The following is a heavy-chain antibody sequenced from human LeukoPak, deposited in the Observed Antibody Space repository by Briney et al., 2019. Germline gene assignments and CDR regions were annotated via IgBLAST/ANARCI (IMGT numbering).Heavy chain of an antibody. D-gene: IGHD5-24*01. CDR3: ATSVVEMATY. V-gene: IGHV7-4-1*02. J-gene: IGHJ4*02. Sequence: ASVKVSCKASGYTFTSYGISWVRQAPGQGLEWMGWINTNTGNPTYAQGFTGRFVFSLDTSVSTAYLQISSLKAEDTAVYYCATSVVEMATYWGQGTLVTVSS. CDR1: GYTFTSYG. CDR2: INTNTGNP.